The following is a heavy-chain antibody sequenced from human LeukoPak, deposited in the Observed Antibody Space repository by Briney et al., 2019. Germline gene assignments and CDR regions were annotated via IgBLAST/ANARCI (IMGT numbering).Heavy chain of an antibody. D-gene: IGHD5-18*01. CDR3: AKDAFYGYSYGYKSHAFDI. J-gene: IGHJ3*02. Sequence: PGGSLRLSCAASGFTFSSYAMSWVRQAPGKGLEWVSAISGSGGSTYYADSVKGRFTISRDNSKNTLYLQMNSLRAEDTAVYYCAKDAFYGYSYGYKSHAFDIWGQGTMVTVSS. CDR2: ISGSGGST. CDR1: GFTFSSYA. V-gene: IGHV3-23*01.